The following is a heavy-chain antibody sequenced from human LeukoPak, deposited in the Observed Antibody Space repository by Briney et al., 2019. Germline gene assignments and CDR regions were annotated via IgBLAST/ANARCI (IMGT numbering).Heavy chain of an antibody. J-gene: IGHJ4*02. CDR1: GGSISSYY. CDR3: AGDLPGSLDY. V-gene: IGHV4-59*01. CDR2: IYYSGST. Sequence: SETLSLTCTVSGGSISSYYWSWIRQPPGKGLEWIGYIYYSGSTNYNPSLKSRVTISVDTSKNQFSLKLSSVTAADTAVYYCAGDLPGSLDYWGQGTLVTVSS.